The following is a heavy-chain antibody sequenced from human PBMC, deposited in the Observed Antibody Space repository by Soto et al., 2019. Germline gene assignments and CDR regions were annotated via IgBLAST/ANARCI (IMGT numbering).Heavy chain of an antibody. V-gene: IGHV3-30-3*01. CDR2: TSDDGTNK. D-gene: IGHD1-26*01. J-gene: IGHJ3*02. CDR1: GFTFSTYA. Sequence: GGSLRLSCAASGFTFSTYAMHWVRQAPGKGLEGVAVTSDDGTNKYYADSVKGRFTISRDNSKNTLYLQMNSLRPEDTALYYCARGAQWEILYAFDIWGQGTMVTVSS. CDR3: ARGAQWEILYAFDI.